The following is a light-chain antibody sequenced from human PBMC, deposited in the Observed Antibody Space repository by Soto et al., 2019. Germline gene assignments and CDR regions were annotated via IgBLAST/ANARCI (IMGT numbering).Light chain of an antibody. Sequence: QPVLTQSPSASASLGASVKLTCTLSSGHSSYAIAWHQQQPEKGPRYLMKLNSDGSHSKGDGIPDCFSGSSSGAERYLTISSLQSEDEADYYCQTWGTGMGVFGGGTKVTVL. J-gene: IGLJ2*01. CDR2: LNSDGSH. CDR1: SGHSSYA. V-gene: IGLV4-69*01. CDR3: QTWGTGMGV.